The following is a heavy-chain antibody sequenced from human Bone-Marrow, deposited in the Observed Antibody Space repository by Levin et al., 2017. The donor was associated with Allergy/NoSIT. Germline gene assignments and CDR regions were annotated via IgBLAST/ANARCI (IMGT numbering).Heavy chain of an antibody. CDR2: NYYTGNT. CDR3: ARATFFAEFSFDY. D-gene: IGHD3-3*02. J-gene: IGHJ4*02. Sequence: ASETLSLTCTVSGGSVTSGNYFWSWIRQPPGKGLECLGYNYYTGNTNSNPSLKSRVTISLDTSKNQFSLQLSSVTAADTAVYYCARATFFAEFSFDYWGQGALVTVSS. V-gene: IGHV4-61*01. CDR1: GGSVTSGNYF.